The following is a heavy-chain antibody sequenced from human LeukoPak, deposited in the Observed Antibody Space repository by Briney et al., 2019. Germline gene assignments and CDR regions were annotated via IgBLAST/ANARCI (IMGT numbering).Heavy chain of an antibody. D-gene: IGHD2/OR15-2a*01. Sequence: QPGGSLRLSCAASGFTFSTSGMHWVRQAPGKGLEWVAFIRYDGSNKYYGDSVKGRFTISRDNSKNTLYLQMNSLRAGDTAVYYCAKGIVIVSATGVDYWGQGTLVTVSS. CDR1: GFTFSTSG. CDR3: AKGIVIVSATGVDY. CDR2: IRYDGSNK. J-gene: IGHJ4*02. V-gene: IGHV3-30*02.